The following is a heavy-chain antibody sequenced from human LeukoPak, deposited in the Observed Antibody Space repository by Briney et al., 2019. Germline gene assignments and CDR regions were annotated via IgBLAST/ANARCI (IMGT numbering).Heavy chain of an antibody. CDR1: GGSISSSSYY. CDR2: IYYSGST. D-gene: IGHD3-22*01. V-gene: IGHV4-39*01. J-gene: IGHJ3*02. Sequence: SETLSLTCTVSGGSISSSSYYWGWIRQPPGKGLEWIGSIYYSGSTYYNPSLKSRVTISVDTSKNQFSLKLSSATAADTAVYYCASGDYSSGLDAFDIWGQGTMVTVSS. CDR3: ASGDYSSGLDAFDI.